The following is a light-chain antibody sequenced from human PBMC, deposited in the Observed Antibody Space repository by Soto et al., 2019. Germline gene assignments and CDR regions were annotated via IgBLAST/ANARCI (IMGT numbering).Light chain of an antibody. CDR1: QSISSW. V-gene: IGKV1-5*03. CDR3: KQYSSYPRLS. J-gene: IGKJ4*01. CDR2: KAS. Sequence: DIQMTQSPSTLSASVGDRVTITCRASQSISSWLAWYQQKPGKAPKLLIYKASTLESGVPSRFSGSGSATEFTLTISSLQPDDFASYYCKQYSSYPRLSFGGGTKVEIK.